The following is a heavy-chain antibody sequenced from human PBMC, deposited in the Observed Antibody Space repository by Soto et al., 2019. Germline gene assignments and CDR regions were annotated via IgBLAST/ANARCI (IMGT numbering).Heavy chain of an antibody. V-gene: IGHV4-31*03. J-gene: IGHJ4*02. CDR1: GGSISSGGYY. CDR3: ARRYGGNFDY. CDR2: IYYSGDT. D-gene: IGHD1-26*01. Sequence: PSETLSLTCTVSGGSISSGGYYWSWIRQHPGKGLEWIGYIYYSGDTSYNPSLKSRVTISIDTSKNQFSLKLTSVTAADTAVYYCARRYGGNFDYWGQGTLVTVPQ.